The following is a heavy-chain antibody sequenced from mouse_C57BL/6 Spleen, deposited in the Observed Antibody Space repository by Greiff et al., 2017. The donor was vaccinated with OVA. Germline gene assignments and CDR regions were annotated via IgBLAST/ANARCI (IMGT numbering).Heavy chain of an antibody. V-gene: IGHV1-15*01. Sequence: VQLQQSGAELVRPGASVTLSCKASGYTFTDYEMHWVKQTPVHGLEWIGAIDPETGGTAYNQKFKGKAILTADKSSSTAYMELRSLTSEDSAVYYCTRRDGSSPFDYWGQGTTLTVPS. CDR2: IDPETGGT. CDR1: GYTFTDYE. J-gene: IGHJ2*01. CDR3: TRRDGSSPFDY. D-gene: IGHD1-1*01.